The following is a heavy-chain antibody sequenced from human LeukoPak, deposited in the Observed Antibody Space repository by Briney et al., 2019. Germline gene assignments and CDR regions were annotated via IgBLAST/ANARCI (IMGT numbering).Heavy chain of an antibody. V-gene: IGHV4-39*07. CDR1: GGSISSSSYY. CDR3: ARERVAGGAFDI. CDR2: IYYSGST. D-gene: IGHD3-3*01. J-gene: IGHJ3*02. Sequence: SETLSLTCTVSGGSISSSSYYWGWIRQPPGKGLEWIGSIYYSGSTYYNPSLKSRVTISVDTSKNQFSLKLSSVTAADTAVYYCARERVAGGAFDIWGQGTMVTVSS.